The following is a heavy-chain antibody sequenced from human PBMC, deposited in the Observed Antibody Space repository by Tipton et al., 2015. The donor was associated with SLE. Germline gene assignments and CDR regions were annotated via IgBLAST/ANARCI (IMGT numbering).Heavy chain of an antibody. CDR1: GFTFSTHN. Sequence: SLRLSCAASGFTFSTHNMHWVRQAPGKGLDWASVMSSDGTLIYYSDSVKGRFTISRDNSKNMLYLEMNSLRAEDTAVYYCATYESSWSSFDYWGQGTLVTVSA. D-gene: IGHD6-13*01. CDR2: MSSDGTLI. CDR3: ATYESSWSSFDY. J-gene: IGHJ4*02. V-gene: IGHV3-30*04.